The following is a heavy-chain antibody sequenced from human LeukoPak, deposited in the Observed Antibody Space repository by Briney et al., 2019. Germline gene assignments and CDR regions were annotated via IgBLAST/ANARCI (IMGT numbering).Heavy chain of an antibody. CDR1: GFTSNTYV. CDR3: ARALGRSKSLHYLDY. Sequence: QPGGSLGLSCVASGFTSNTYVMHWVRQTPGKGLEWVALLSFDGTNTIYADSVKGRFTISRDNSKNTLSLQMNSLRGEDTAVYYCARALGRSKSLHYLDYWGQGTLVTVTS. CDR2: LSFDGTNT. D-gene: IGHD3-10*01. J-gene: IGHJ4*02. V-gene: IGHV3-30*04.